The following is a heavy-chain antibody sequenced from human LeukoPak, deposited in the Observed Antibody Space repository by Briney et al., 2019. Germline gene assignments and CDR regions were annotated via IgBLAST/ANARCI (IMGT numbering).Heavy chain of an antibody. D-gene: IGHD3-9*01. CDR2: FSGSGGST. CDR3: AKDGGEYYDILTGYYPRLYYMDV. Sequence: GGSLRLSCAASGFTFSSYAMSWVRQAPGKGLEWVSTFSGSGGSTYYADSVKGRFTISRDNSKNTLYLQMNSLRVEDTAVYYCAKDGGEYYDILTGYYPRLYYMDVWGKGTTVTISS. CDR1: GFTFSSYA. V-gene: IGHV3-23*01. J-gene: IGHJ6*03.